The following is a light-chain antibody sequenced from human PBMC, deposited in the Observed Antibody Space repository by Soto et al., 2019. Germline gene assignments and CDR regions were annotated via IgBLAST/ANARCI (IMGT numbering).Light chain of an antibody. CDR2: EVT. V-gene: IGLV2-14*01. CDR3: ISYTGSSTSYV. Sequence: QSGFAPTASLSGAPGQSITISCSGTSSDVGSYNHVAWYQQFPGKTPKLIIYEVTYRPSGVSHRFSASKSGNTASLTISGLQAEDEADYYCISYTGSSTSYVFGTGTKVTVL. J-gene: IGLJ1*01. CDR1: SSDVGSYNH.